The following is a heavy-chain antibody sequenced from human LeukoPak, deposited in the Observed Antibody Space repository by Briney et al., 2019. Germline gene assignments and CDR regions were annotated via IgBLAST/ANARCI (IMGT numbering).Heavy chain of an antibody. CDR3: ARCGLLRARSYFDY. D-gene: IGHD1-26*01. J-gene: IGHJ4*02. Sequence: GGSLRLSCAASGFTVSSNYMSWVRQAPGKGLEWVSVIYSGGSTYYADSVKGRFTISRDNSKNTLYLQMNSLSAEDTAVYYCARCGLLRARSYFDYWGQGTLVTVSS. V-gene: IGHV3-53*01. CDR1: GFTVSSNY. CDR2: IYSGGST.